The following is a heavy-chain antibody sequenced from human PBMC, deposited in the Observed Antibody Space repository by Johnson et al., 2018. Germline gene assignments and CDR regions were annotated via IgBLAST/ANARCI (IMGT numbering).Heavy chain of an antibody. V-gene: IGHV3-48*02. CDR3: ARVGVTIVGVADYYYYGMDG. D-gene: IGHD3-3*01. Sequence: VQLVESGGGLVQPGGSLRLSCAASGFTFSSYSMNWVRQAPGKGLEWVSYISSSSSTIYYADSVKGRFTISRENAKNSLYLQMNSLRDEDTAVYYCARVGVTIVGVADYYYYGMDGWGQGTTVTVSS. CDR1: GFTFSSYS. J-gene: IGHJ6*02. CDR2: ISSSSSTI.